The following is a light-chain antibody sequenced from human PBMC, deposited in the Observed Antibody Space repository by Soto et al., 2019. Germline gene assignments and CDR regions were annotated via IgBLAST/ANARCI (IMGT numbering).Light chain of an antibody. CDR3: HHYNNWPLT. CDR1: QSVGSD. J-gene: IGKJ4*01. V-gene: IGKV3-15*01. Sequence: EIVMTQSPGTLSVSLGERVTLSCRASQSVGSDLAWYQQKPGQAPRLLIYGASTRATGIPGRFSGSGSGTEFTLTISSLQSEDFAVYYCHHYNNWPLTFGGGTKV. CDR2: GAS.